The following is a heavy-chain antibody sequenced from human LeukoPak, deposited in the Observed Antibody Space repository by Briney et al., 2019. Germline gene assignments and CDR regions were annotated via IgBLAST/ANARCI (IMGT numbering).Heavy chain of an antibody. CDR2: IYYSGST. CDR1: GGSISTYY. J-gene: IGHJ4*02. Sequence: SETLSLTCTVSGGSISTYYWSWIRQPPGKGLEWIGYIYYSGSTNYNPSLKSRVTISLDTSKNQFSLKLNSVTAADTAMYYCARSFSPNYYDLLDYGGRGPRVTVPS. CDR3: ARSFSPNYYDLLDY. D-gene: IGHD3-22*01. V-gene: IGHV4-59*01.